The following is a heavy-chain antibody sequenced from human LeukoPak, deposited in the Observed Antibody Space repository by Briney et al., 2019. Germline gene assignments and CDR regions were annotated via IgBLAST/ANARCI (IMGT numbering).Heavy chain of an antibody. J-gene: IGHJ4*02. CDR2: ISSNGDTT. Sequence: GGSLRLSCSVSGFTFSTYVMHWVRQAPGKGLEYVSAISSNGDTTYYADSVKGRFTISRDNSKNTLYLQMSSLRADDTAVYYCVRWTGYWGQGTLVTVSS. V-gene: IGHV3-64D*06. CDR1: GFTFSTYV. D-gene: IGHD3/OR15-3a*01. CDR3: VRWTGY.